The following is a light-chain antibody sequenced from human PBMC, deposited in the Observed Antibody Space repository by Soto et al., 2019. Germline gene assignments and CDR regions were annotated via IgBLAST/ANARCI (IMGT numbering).Light chain of an antibody. J-gene: IGKJ1*01. Sequence: DIQMTQSPSTLSASVGDRVTITCRASESISSWLAWYQQKPGKAPKLLIYKASNLESGVPSRLSGSGSGTEFSLTISNLQPDDCATYYCQQYENYWTFGQGTKVDIK. CDR2: KAS. V-gene: IGKV1-5*03. CDR1: ESISSW. CDR3: QQYENYWT.